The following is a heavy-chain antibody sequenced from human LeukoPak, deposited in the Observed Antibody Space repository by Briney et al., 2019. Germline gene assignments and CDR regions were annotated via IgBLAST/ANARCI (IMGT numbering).Heavy chain of an antibody. Sequence: GGSLTLSCAASGFTFSRYWMHWVGQAPGKGLTWVSRISTDSSSTRYADFVTCRFTISRDKAKNTLFLQINSLRAEDTAVYYCASDFLWGSRSCWGQGTLVTVSS. CDR2: ISTDSSST. D-gene: IGHD3-10*01. CDR3: ASDFLWGSRSC. CDR1: GFTFSRYW. V-gene: IGHV3-74*01. J-gene: IGHJ4*02.